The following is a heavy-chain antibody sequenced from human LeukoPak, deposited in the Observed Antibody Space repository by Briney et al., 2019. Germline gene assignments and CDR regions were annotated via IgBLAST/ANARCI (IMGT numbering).Heavy chain of an antibody. J-gene: IGHJ4*02. Sequence: ASVKVSCKASGYTFTGYYMHWVRQAPGQGLEWMGGIIPMFGTTNYAQKFQGSVTITADESTSTAHMELSRLRSEDTAVYYCARTYYDYVGGSYREDTLDSWGQGTLVTVSS. D-gene: IGHD3-16*02. CDR2: IIPMFGTT. CDR3: ARTYYDYVGGSYREDTLDS. CDR1: GYTFTGYY. V-gene: IGHV1-69*13.